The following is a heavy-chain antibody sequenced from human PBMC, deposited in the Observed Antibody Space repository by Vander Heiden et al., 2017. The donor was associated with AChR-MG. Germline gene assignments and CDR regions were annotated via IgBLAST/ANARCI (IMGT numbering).Heavy chain of an antibody. CDR1: GFTFSSYS. Sequence: EVQLVESGGGLVQPGGSLSLSCAASGFTFSSYSMNWVRQAPGKGLEWVSYISSSSSTIYYADSVKGRFTISRDNAKNSLYLQMNSLRDEDTAVYYCAVGIGRITMIPAAFDIWGQGTMVTVSS. J-gene: IGHJ3*02. V-gene: IGHV3-48*02. CDR2: ISSSSSTI. CDR3: AVGIGRITMIPAAFDI. D-gene: IGHD3-22*01.